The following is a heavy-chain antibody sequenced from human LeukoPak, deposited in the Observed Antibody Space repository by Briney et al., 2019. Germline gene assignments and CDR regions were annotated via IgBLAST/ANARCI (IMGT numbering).Heavy chain of an antibody. Sequence: GGSLRLSCAASGFTFSNYWMNWVRQAPGKGLEWVANIKQDGSEKYYVDSVKGRFTISRDNAKNSLYLQMNSLRAEDTAVYYCARTAYYYDSSGYDDAFDIWGQGTMVTVSS. CDR3: ARTAYYYDSSGYDDAFDI. V-gene: IGHV3-7*03. CDR2: IKQDGSEK. CDR1: GFTFSNYW. J-gene: IGHJ3*02. D-gene: IGHD3-22*01.